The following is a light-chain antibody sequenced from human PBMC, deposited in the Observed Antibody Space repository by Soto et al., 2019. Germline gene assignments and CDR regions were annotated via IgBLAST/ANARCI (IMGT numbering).Light chain of an antibody. CDR2: DNN. V-gene: IGLV1-51*01. J-gene: IGLJ2*01. CDR3: ATWDGSLPGEV. Sequence: QSVLTQSPSASGTPGQRVTISCSGGSSNIGGNPVDWYQQFPGTAPKLLIYDNNKRPSGIPDRFSGSKSGTSGTLDITGLQTGDEADYYCATWDGSLPGEVFGGGTKVTVL. CDR1: SSNIGGNP.